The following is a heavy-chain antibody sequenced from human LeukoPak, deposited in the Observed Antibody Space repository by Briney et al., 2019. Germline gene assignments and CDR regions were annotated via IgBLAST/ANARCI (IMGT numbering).Heavy chain of an antibody. V-gene: IGHV1-8*01. J-gene: IGHJ4*02. CDR1: GYTFTSCD. D-gene: IGHD6-19*01. CDR2: MNPNSGNT. Sequence: ASVKVSCKASGYTFTSCDINWVRQATGQGLELMGWMNPNSGNTGYGQSFQGRITMTRDISIGAAYMELSNLTSEDTAIYYCTRGSSGRRDNWGRGTLVTVSA. CDR3: TRGSSGRRDN.